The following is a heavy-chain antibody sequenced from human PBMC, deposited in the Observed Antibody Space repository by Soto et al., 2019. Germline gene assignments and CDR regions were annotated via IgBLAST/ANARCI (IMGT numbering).Heavy chain of an antibody. D-gene: IGHD2-15*01. CDR2: INPSGGST. V-gene: IGHV1-46*01. CDR1: GYTFTSYY. J-gene: IGHJ6*02. Sequence: ASVKVSCKASGYTFTSYYMHWVRQAPGQGLEWMGIINPSGGSTSYAQKFQGRVTMTRDTSTSTAYMELSSLRSEDTAVYYCARADLSGGSSPYYYGMDVWGQGTTVTVSS. CDR3: ARADLSGGSSPYYYGMDV.